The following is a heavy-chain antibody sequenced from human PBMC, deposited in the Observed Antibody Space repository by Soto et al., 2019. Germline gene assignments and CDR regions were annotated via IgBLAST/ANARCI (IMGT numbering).Heavy chain of an antibody. J-gene: IGHJ6*02. CDR1: GGTFSSYA. CDR2: IIPIFGTA. CDR3: ARDTTWIQQDYYYYYGMDV. D-gene: IGHD5-18*01. Sequence: SVKVSCKASGGTFSSYAISWVRQAPGQGLEWMGGIIPIFGTANYAQKFQGRVTITADESTSTAYMELSSLRSEDTAVYYCARDTTWIQQDYYYYYGMDVWGQGTTVTVSS. V-gene: IGHV1-69*13.